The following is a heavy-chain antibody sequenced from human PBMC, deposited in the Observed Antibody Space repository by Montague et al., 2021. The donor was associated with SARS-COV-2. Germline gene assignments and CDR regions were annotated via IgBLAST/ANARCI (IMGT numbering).Heavy chain of an antibody. CDR2: VHYSGXP. CDR3: TRHVHMTWPEPSPGFDY. V-gene: IGHV4-39*01. D-gene: IGHD1-1*01. J-gene: IGHJ4*02. Sequence: SETLSLTCTVSGDSISSSSYNWGWIRQPPGKGLEWIGSVHYSGXPXYXXXXKXRVTMYVDTSKNQLSLKLSSVTTADTAVYYCTRHVHMTWPEPSPGFDYWGQGTLVTVSS. CDR1: GDSISSSSYN.